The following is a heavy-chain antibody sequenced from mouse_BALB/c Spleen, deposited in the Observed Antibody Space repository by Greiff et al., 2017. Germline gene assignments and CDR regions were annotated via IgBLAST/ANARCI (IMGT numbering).Heavy chain of an antibody. CDR2: ISYDGSN. J-gene: IGHJ3*01. CDR1: GYSITSGYY. Sequence: EVKLVESGPGLVKPSQSLSLTCSVTGYSITSGYYWNWIRQFPGNKLEWMGYISYDGSNNYNPSLKNRISITRDTSKNQFFLKLNSVTTEDTATYYCASHYYGFAYWGQGTLVTVSA. D-gene: IGHD1-2*01. CDR3: ASHYYGFAY. V-gene: IGHV3-6*02.